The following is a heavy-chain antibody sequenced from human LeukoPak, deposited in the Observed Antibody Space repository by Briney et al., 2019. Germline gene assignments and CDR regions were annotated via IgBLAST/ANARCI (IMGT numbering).Heavy chain of an antibody. CDR3: ATNAGTASGWFH. Sequence: GGSLRLSCAASGFTFSSYSMNWVRQTPGKGLEWVGRIKSKTDGGTTDYAAPVKGRFTISRDDSKNTLFLEMDSLKTEDTAVYYCATNAGTASGWFHWGQGTLVTVSS. CDR2: IKSKTDGGTT. V-gene: IGHV3-15*07. D-gene: IGHD6-19*01. J-gene: IGHJ4*02. CDR1: GFTFSSYS.